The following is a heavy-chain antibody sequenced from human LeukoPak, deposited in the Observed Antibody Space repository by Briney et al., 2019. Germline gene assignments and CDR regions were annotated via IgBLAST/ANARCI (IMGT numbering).Heavy chain of an antibody. Sequence: ASVKVSCKASGYTFTSYGISWVRQAPGQGLEWMGWICAYNGNTNYAQKLQGRVTMTTDTSTSTAYMELRSLRSDDTAVYYCARDHRYFDWSHIRPFDYWGQGTLVTVSS. CDR2: ICAYNGNT. J-gene: IGHJ4*02. D-gene: IGHD3-9*01. V-gene: IGHV1-18*01. CDR1: GYTFTSYG. CDR3: ARDHRYFDWSHIRPFDY.